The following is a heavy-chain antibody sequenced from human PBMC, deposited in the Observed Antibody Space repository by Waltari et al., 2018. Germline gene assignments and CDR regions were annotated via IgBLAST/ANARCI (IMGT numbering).Heavy chain of an antibody. CDR1: GGSFSGYY. CDR3: ARRPDGFDI. J-gene: IGHJ3*02. CDR2: INHGGGT. Sequence: QVQLQQWGAGLLKPSETLSLTCAVYGGSFSGYYWSWDRQSPGKGLEWIGQINHGGGTNHNPSLKSRVSISVDTSKNQFSLKVTSVTAADTAVYYCARRPDGFDIWGQGTMVTVSS. V-gene: IGHV4-34*01.